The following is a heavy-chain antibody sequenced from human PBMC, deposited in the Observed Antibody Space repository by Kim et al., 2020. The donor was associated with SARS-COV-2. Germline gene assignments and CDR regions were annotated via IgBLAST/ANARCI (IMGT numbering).Heavy chain of an antibody. CDR2: GSTT. D-gene: IGHD2-15*01. CDR3: ARMLHFDC. V-gene: IGHV3-23*01. Sequence: GSTTYYAGSVRGRFTITRDNSKNTLYLQMNSLRAEDTAVYYCARMLHFDCWGQGALVTVSS. J-gene: IGHJ4*02.